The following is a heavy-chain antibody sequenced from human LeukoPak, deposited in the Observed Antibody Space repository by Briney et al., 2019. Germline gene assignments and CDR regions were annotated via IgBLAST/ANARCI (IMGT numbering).Heavy chain of an antibody. CDR1: GFTFSSYG. Sequence: PGGSLRLSCAASGFTFSSYGMHWVRQAPGKGLEWVAVISYDGSNKYYADSVKGRFTISRDNSKNTLYLQMHSLRAEDTAVYYCARGAIFRGTRYYDYVWGSYRLDYWGQGTLVTVSS. V-gene: IGHV3-30*03. CDR3: ARGAIFRGTRYYDYVWGSYRLDY. J-gene: IGHJ4*02. CDR2: ISYDGSNK. D-gene: IGHD3-16*02.